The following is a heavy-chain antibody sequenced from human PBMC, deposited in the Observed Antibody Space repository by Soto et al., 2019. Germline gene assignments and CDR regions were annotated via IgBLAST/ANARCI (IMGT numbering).Heavy chain of an antibody. CDR1: GFTFSSYG. J-gene: IGHJ6*02. D-gene: IGHD3-16*01. Sequence: PGGSLRLSCAASGFTFSSYGMHWVRQAPGKGLEWVAVIWYDGSNKYYADSVKGRFTISRDNSKNTLYLQMNSLRAEDTAVYYCARDNARGYYYYYYGMDVWGQGTTVTVCS. V-gene: IGHV3-33*01. CDR2: IWYDGSNK. CDR3: ARDNARGYYYYYYGMDV.